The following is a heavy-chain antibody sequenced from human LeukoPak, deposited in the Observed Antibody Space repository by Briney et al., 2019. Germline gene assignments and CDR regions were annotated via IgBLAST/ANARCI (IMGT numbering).Heavy chain of an antibody. Sequence: GGSLRLSCAASGFTFSSYAMHWVRQAPGKGLEWVAVISYDGSNKYYADSVKGRFTISRDNSKNTLYLQMNSLRAEDTAVYNCARSYGPPYYYYAMDVWGQGTTVTVSS. D-gene: IGHD5-18*01. V-gene: IGHV3-30-3*01. CDR3: ARSYGPPYYYYAMDV. J-gene: IGHJ6*02. CDR2: ISYDGSNK. CDR1: GFTFSSYA.